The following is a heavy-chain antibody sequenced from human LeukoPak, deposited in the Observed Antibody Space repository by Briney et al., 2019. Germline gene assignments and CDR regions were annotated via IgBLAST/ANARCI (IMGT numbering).Heavy chain of an antibody. CDR1: GGSISSSSYY. J-gene: IGHJ4*02. D-gene: IGHD5-18*01. Sequence: ETLSLTCTVSGGSISSSSYYWSWVRQAPGKGLEWVANIKQDGSEKYYVDSVKGRFTISRDNAKNSLYLQMNSLRAEDTAVYYCARAAGADTAMVIVRYYFDYWGQGTLVTVSS. V-gene: IGHV3-7*01. CDR3: ARAAGADTAMVIVRYYFDY. CDR2: IKQDGSEK.